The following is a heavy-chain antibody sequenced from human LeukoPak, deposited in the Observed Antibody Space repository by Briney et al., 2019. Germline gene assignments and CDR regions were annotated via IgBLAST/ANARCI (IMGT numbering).Heavy chain of an antibody. CDR3: ARERRDVYKVYFDY. Sequence: PSETLSLTCAVSGYSISSGYYWGWIRQPPGKGLEWIGSIYHSGSTYYNPSLKSRVTISVDTSKNQFSLRLSSVTAADTAVYYCARERRDVYKVYFDYWGQGTLVTVSS. D-gene: IGHD5-24*01. J-gene: IGHJ4*02. CDR2: IYHSGST. CDR1: GYSISSGYY. V-gene: IGHV4-38-2*02.